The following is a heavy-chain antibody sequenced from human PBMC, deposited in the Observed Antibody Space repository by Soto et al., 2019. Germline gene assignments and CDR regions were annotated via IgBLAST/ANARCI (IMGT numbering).Heavy chain of an antibody. Sequence: QVQLQESGPGLVKPSQTLSLSCTVSGGSLSSGGYYWSWIRQHPGKGLEWIGFIYYSGSTYYIPSLKSRVTISVDTSQNQFSLKLSSVTAADTAVYYCARDTQRGYSGYFDSWGQGTLVTVSS. V-gene: IGHV4-31*03. J-gene: IGHJ4*02. CDR3: ARDTQRGYSGYFDS. CDR2: IYYSGST. CDR1: GGSLSSGGYY. D-gene: IGHD5-12*01.